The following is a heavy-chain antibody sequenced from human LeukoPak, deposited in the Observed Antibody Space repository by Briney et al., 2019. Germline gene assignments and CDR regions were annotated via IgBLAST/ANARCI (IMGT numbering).Heavy chain of an antibody. J-gene: IGHJ5*02. CDR1: GYTFSSYV. V-gene: IGHV1-8*02. Sequence: ASVKVSCKASGYTFSSYVISWVRQATGQGLEWMGWVNPNSGNTGYAQKFQGRVTMTRNTSISTAYMELSSLRSEDTAVYYCARARRTYNSSWQTSGWFDPWGQGTLVTVSS. CDR3: ARARRTYNSSWQTSGWFDP. CDR2: VNPNSGNT. D-gene: IGHD6-13*01.